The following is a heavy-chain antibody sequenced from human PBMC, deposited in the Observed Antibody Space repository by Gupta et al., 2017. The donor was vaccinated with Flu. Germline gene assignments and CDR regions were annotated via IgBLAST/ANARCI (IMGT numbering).Heavy chain of an antibody. CDR2: IDWNGGNI. J-gene: IGHJ4*02. D-gene: IGHD4-17*01. Sequence: EVQLVESGGGLVQPGRSLRLSCAASGFTFDDYALHWVRQAPGKGLEWVSSIDWNGGNIGYADSVKGRFTISRDNANKFMYRQMNGLRADDTALYYCTKAGVTTEDSLDYWGQGTLVTGSS. CDR3: TKAGVTTEDSLDY. CDR1: GFTFDDYA. V-gene: IGHV3-9*01.